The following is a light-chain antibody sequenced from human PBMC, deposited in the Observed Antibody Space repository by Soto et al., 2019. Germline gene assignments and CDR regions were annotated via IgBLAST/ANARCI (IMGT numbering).Light chain of an antibody. V-gene: IGKV1-5*03. J-gene: IGKJ1*01. Sequence: DIQMTQSPSTLSASVGDRVTITCRASQSISSWLAWYQQKPGNAPKLLIYKASSLERGVPSSFSGSGSGTAFTLNISRLQPAAFATYYCQQDNSYWTFGQGTKVEIK. CDR3: QQDNSYWT. CDR2: KAS. CDR1: QSISSW.